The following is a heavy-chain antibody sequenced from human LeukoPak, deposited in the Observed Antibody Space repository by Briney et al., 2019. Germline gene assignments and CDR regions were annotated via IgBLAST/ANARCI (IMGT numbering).Heavy chain of an antibody. CDR3: ARPATEFSRVLDY. V-gene: IGHV4-34*01. D-gene: IGHD2-2*01. CDR2: INHSGST. CDR1: GGSFSGYY. J-gene: IGHJ4*02. Sequence: SETLSLTCAVYGGSFSGYYWSWIRQPPGKGLEWIGEINHSGSTNYNPSLKSRVTISVDTSKNQFSLKLSSVTAADTAVYYCARPATEFSRVLDYWGQGTLVTVSS.